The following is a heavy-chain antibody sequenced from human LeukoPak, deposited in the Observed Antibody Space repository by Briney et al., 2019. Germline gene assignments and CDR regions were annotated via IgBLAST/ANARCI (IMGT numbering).Heavy chain of an antibody. Sequence: ASVKVSCKASGYTFTGYYMHWVRQAPGQGLEWMGWINPNSGGTNYAQKFQGRVTMTRDTSTSTVYMELSSLRSEDTAVYYCAREEGGYYDSSGYSFDYWGQGTLVTVSS. D-gene: IGHD3-22*01. V-gene: IGHV1-2*02. CDR1: GYTFTGYY. J-gene: IGHJ4*02. CDR2: INPNSGGT. CDR3: AREEGGYYDSSGYSFDY.